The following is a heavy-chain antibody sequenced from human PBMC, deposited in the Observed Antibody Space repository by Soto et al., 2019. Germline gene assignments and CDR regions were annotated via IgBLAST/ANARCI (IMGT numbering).Heavy chain of an antibody. V-gene: IGHV3-30*18. CDR2: ISYDGSNK. CDR1: GFTFSSYG. Sequence: PGRSLRLSCAASGFTFSSYGMHWVRQAPGEGLEWVSVISYDGSNKYYAYSVKGRFTISRENSKNTLFLQMNSLRGEDTAVYYCAKESYSSSSYYYGMDVGGQGPTVTVSS. CDR3: AKESYSSSSYYYGMDV. D-gene: IGHD6-6*01. J-gene: IGHJ6*02.